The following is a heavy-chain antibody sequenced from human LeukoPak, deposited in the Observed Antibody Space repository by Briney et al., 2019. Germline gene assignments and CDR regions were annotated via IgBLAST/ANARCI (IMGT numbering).Heavy chain of an antibody. D-gene: IGHD5-18*01. CDR3: AREKTPSRGYSYGFGY. CDR1: GYTFTGYY. Sequence: GASVKVSCKASGYTFTGYYMHWVRQAPGQGLEWMGIINPSGGSTSYAQKFQGRVTMTRDTSTSTVYMELSSLRSEDTAVYYCAREKTPSRGYSYGFGYWGQGTLVTVSS. V-gene: IGHV1-46*01. J-gene: IGHJ4*02. CDR2: INPSGGST.